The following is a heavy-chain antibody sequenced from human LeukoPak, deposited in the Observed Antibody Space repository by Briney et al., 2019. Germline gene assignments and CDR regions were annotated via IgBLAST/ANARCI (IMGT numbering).Heavy chain of an antibody. CDR1: GFTVSSNY. CDR3: ARRGDGGRSFDY. V-gene: IGHV3-53*01. CDR2: IYSSGTT. Sequence: PGGSLRLSCAASGFTVSSNYMSWVRQAPGKGLEWVSLIYSSGTTNYADSVEGRFTISRDNSKNTLYLQMNSLRVDDTAVYYCARRGDGGRSFDYWGQGTLVTVSS. J-gene: IGHJ4*02. D-gene: IGHD4-23*01.